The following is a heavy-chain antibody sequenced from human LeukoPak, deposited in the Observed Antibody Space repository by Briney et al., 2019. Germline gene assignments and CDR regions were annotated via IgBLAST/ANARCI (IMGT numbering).Heavy chain of an antibody. D-gene: IGHD3-22*01. CDR2: IYYSGST. J-gene: IGHJ3*02. CDR1: GGSFSGYY. CDR3: ARQLLHAFDI. Sequence: SETLSLTCAVYGGSFSGYYWSWIRQPPGKGLEWIGYIYYSGSTNYNPSLKSRVTISVDTSKNQFSLKLSSVTAADTAVYYCARQLLHAFDIWGQGTMVTVSS. V-gene: IGHV4-59*01.